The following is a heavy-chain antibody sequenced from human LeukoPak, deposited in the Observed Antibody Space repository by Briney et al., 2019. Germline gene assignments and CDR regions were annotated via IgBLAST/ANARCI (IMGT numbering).Heavy chain of an antibody. J-gene: IGHJ3*02. V-gene: IGHV3-53*01. D-gene: IGHD4-17*01. Sequence: GGSLRLSCAASGFTVSSNYMSWVRQAPGKGLEWVSVIYSGGSTYYADSVKGRFTISRDNSKNTLYLQMNSLRAEDTAVYYCAKDLATVTTSQIWGQGTMVTVSS. CDR3: AKDLATVTTSQI. CDR1: GFTVSSNY. CDR2: IYSGGST.